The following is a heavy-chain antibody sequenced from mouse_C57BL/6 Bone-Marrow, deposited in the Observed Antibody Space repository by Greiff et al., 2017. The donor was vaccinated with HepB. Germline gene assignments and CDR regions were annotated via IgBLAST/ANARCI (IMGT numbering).Heavy chain of an antibody. Sequence: LVESGASVKIPCKASGYTFTDYNMDWVKQSHGKSLEWIGDINPNNGGTIYNQKFKGKATLTVDKSSSTAYMELRSLTSEDTAVYYCARGSSYFWYFDVWGTGTTVTVSS. CDR2: INPNNGGT. CDR1: GYTFTDYN. V-gene: IGHV1-18*01. D-gene: IGHD1-1*01. J-gene: IGHJ1*03. CDR3: ARGSSYFWYFDV.